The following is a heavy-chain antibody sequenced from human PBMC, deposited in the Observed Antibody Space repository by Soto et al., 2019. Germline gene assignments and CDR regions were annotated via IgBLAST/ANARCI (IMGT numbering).Heavy chain of an antibody. J-gene: IGHJ6*03. D-gene: IGHD3-16*01. Sequence: QVQLQESGPGLVKPSETLSLSCSVSGGSISGHYWSWFRQTPGKGLEWIGYMYYSGRTNYNPSLKSLVTISVDTSKNHFSLRLTSVTAADTAVYYCARGPYYDLIWNYYYMDVWGKGTTVTVSS. CDR1: GGSISGHY. CDR3: ARGPYYDLIWNYYYMDV. V-gene: IGHV4-59*08. CDR2: MYYSGRT.